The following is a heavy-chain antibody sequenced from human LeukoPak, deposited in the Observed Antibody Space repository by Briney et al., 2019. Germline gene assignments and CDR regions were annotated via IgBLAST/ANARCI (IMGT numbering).Heavy chain of an antibody. CDR2: MKTDGTRI. V-gene: IGHV3-74*01. CDR1: GFRFSNSW. J-gene: IGHJ4*02. Sequence: GGSLRLSCAASGFRFSNSWMYWVRRGPGKGPVWVSRMKTDGTRIEYADSVKGRFTISRDNAKNTLFLQMSSLRVEDTAVYYCARGADHGGSYYPDWGQGTRVTVSP. D-gene: IGHD3-10*01. CDR3: ARGADHGGSYYPD.